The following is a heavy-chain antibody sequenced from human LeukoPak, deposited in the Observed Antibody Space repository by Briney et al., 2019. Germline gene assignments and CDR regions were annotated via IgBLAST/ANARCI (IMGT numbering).Heavy chain of an antibody. CDR2: IYYSGST. J-gene: IGHJ4*02. CDR3: ARGSLTSNYDILTGYYNTLSFDY. V-gene: IGHV4-59*12. D-gene: IGHD3-9*01. CDR1: GGSFSGYY. Sequence: PSETLSLTCAVYGGSFSGYYWSWIRQPPGKGLEWIGYIYYSGSTNYNPSLKSRVTMSVDTSKNQFSLKLSSVTAADTAVYYCARGSLTSNYDILTGYYNTLSFDYWGQGTLVTVSS.